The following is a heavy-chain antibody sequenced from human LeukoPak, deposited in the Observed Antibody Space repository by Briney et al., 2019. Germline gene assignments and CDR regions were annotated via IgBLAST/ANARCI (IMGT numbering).Heavy chain of an antibody. D-gene: IGHD3-10*01. CDR2: IYYSVST. CDR3: ARENTMVRGAFDAFDI. J-gene: IGHJ3*02. Sequence: NPSETLSLTCTVSGGSISSYYWSWIPPPPGKGREWIGYIYYSVSTNYNPSLKSRVTVSVDTSNNQFSLTLSSVTAADTAVYYCARENTMVRGAFDAFDIWGQGTMVTVSS. V-gene: IGHV4-59*01. CDR1: GGSISSYY.